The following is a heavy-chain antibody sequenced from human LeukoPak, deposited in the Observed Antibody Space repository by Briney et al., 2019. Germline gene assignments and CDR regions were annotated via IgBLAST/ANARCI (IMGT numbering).Heavy chain of an antibody. CDR3: ARGFSGIAAAGAAFDV. D-gene: IGHD6-13*01. J-gene: IGHJ3*01. CDR1: GFAFRTYG. CDR2: ISSDGTNK. Sequence: GGSLRLSCAVSGFAFRTYGMHWVRQAPGKGLGWGTVISSDGTNKFYADSVKGRFTISRDNSKNTLYLQMNSLRAEDMAVYHCARGFSGIAAAGAAFDVWGQGTVVTV. V-gene: IGHV3-30*03.